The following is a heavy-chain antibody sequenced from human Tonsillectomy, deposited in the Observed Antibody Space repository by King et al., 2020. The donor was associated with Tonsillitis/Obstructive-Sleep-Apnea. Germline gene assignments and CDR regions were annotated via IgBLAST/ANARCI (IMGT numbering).Heavy chain of an antibody. J-gene: IGHJ4*02. Sequence: EVQLVESGGGLVQPGRSLRLSCIASGFTFGDYVMSWVRQAPGKGLEWVGFIRSKAYGGTKEYAASVKGRFTISRDDSKSIAYLQMNSLKTEDTAVYYCTRVHPGYDFWIGYYTGPVDYWGQGTLVTVSS. D-gene: IGHD3-3*01. CDR1: GFTFGDYV. CDR2: IRSKAYGGTK. V-gene: IGHV3-49*04. CDR3: TRVHPGYDFWIGYYTGPVDY.